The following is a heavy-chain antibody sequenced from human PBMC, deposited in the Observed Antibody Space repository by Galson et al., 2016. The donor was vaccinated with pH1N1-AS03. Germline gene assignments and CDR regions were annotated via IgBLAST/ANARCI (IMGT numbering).Heavy chain of an antibody. V-gene: IGHV2-5*02. CDR3: AHRVHGRSSWYMFYFSDMDV. D-gene: IGHD6-13*01. CDR1: GFSLSTTGVG. CDR2: IYWDDDK. J-gene: IGHJ6*02. Sequence: PALVKPTQTLTLTCTLSGFSLSTTGVGVGWIRQPPGKALEWLALIYWDDDKRYSPSLKTRLTITKDTSKNQVVLTMTNMDPVDTATYYCAHRVHGRSSWYMFYFSDMDVCGQGTTFTGSS.